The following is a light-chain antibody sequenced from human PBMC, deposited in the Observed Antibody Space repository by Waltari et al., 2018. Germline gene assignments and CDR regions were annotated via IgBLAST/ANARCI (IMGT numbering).Light chain of an antibody. CDR3: QHYLRLPVT. CDR2: GAS. CDR1: QSVSRA. V-gene: IGKV3-20*01. J-gene: IGKJ1*01. Sequence: EIVLTQSPGHLSLSLGERATVSCRASQSVSRALAWYQQKPGQAPRLLIYGASTRATGNPDRFSGSGSGTDFSLTISRLEPDDFAVYYCQHYLRLPVTFGQGTTVEI.